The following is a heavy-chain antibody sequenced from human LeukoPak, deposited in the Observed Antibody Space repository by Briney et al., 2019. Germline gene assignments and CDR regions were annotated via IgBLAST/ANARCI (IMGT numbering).Heavy chain of an antibody. CDR1: GFTFSSYG. D-gene: IGHD6-13*01. CDR3: ARDLSSRDAY. Sequence: GGSLRLSCAASGFTFSSYGMHWVRQAPGKGLEWVAVISYDGSNKYYADSVKGRFTISRDNSKNTLYLQMSSLRVEDTAVYYCARDLSSRDAYWGQGTLVTVSS. CDR2: ISYDGSNK. J-gene: IGHJ4*02. V-gene: IGHV3-30*03.